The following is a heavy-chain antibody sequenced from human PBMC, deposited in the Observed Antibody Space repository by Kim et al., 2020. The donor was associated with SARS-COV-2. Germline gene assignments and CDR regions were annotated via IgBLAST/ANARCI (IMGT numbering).Heavy chain of an antibody. CDR2: MYNGGTT. J-gene: IGHJ5*02. V-gene: IGHV4-30-4*01. CDR3: AMGNDNIGYGRFDP. Sequence: SETLSLTCTVSGVSISSRNYYWNWIRQSPGQGLEWIGYMYNGGTTSYNPSLKGRLTISADTSKNQFSLKLKSVTAADTAVYYCAMGNDNIGYGRFDPWGQGILVTVSS. CDR1: GVSISSRNYY. D-gene: IGHD3-22*01.